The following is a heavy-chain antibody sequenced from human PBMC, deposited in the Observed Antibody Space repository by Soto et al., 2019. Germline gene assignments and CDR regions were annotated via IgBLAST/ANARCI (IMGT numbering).Heavy chain of an antibody. V-gene: IGHV4-31*03. J-gene: IGHJ6*02. CDR3: AASCVGCGGFNYYGMDV. CDR2: IYYSGST. CDR1: GGSISSGGYY. Sequence: QVQLQESGPGLVKPSQTLFLTCTVSGGSISSGGYYWSWIRQHPGKGLEWIGYIYYSGSTYYNPSLKSRVTISVDTSKHQFPLKLSSVTAADTAVYYCAASCVGCGGFNYYGMDVWGQGTTVTVSS. D-gene: IGHD2-21*01.